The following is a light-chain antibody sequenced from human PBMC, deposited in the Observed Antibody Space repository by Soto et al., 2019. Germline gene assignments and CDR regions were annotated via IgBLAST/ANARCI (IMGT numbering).Light chain of an antibody. V-gene: IGKV3-20*01. CDR2: GAS. CDR1: QTVTSNY. CDR3: QQYGNTPWT. Sequence: EIVLTQSPATLSLSLGDRATLSCRASQTVTSNYLAWYPQKPGHPPRILCYGASNRATGVPDRFSGGGSGTDFTLTISRLEPEDFAVFFCQQYGNTPWTFGQGTTVEI. J-gene: IGKJ1*01.